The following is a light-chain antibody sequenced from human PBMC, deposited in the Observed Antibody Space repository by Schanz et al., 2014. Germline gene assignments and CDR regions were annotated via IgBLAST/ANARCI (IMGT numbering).Light chain of an antibody. V-gene: IGLV2-8*01. CDR3: SSYTGSSTQV. CDR2: DVT. J-gene: IGLJ3*02. CDR1: SSDVGGYNY. Sequence: QSALTQPPSASGSPGQSVTISCTGTSSDVGGYNYVSWYQQHPGKAPKLIISDVTRRPSGVPDRFSGSKSDNTASLTVSGLQAEDEADYYCSSYTGSSTQVFGGGTKLTVL.